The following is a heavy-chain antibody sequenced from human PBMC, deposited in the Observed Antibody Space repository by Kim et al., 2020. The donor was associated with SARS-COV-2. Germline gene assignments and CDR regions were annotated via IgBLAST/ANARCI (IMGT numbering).Heavy chain of an antibody. CDR3: ARGHPYSYGFNFDY. J-gene: IGHJ4*02. D-gene: IGHD5-18*01. Sequence: GDSVKGRFTISRDNAKNSLYLQMNSLRAEDTAVYYCARGHPYSYGFNFDYWGQGTLVTVSS. V-gene: IGHV3-7*01.